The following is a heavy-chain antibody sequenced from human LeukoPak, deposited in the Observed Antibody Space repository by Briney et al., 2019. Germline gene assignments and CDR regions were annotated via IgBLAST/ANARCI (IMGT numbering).Heavy chain of an antibody. D-gene: IGHD5-18*01. CDR3: ARHVPGRDTAMLTDY. CDR2: IHYTGST. Sequence: SETLSLTCTLSGGYISGYYWSWVRQPPGKGLEYIGYIHYTGSTNYNPSLKSRVTISVDTSKNRFSLKLSSVTAADTAVYYCARHVPGRDTAMLTDYWGQGALVTVSS. V-gene: IGHV4-59*08. J-gene: IGHJ4*02. CDR1: GGYISGYY.